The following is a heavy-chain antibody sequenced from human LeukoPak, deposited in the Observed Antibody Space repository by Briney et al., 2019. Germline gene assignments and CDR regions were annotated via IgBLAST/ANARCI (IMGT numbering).Heavy chain of an antibody. CDR1: GFTFSSYS. J-gene: IGHJ4*02. CDR2: ISSSSSTT. CDR3: ARGLWFGGSYYFDY. D-gene: IGHD3-10*01. Sequence: GGSLRLSCAASGFTFSSYSMNWVRQAPGKGLEWVSYISSSSSTTYYADSVKGRFTISRDNSKNTLYLQMNGLRAEDTAVYYCARGLWFGGSYYFDYWGQGTLVTVSS. V-gene: IGHV3-48*01.